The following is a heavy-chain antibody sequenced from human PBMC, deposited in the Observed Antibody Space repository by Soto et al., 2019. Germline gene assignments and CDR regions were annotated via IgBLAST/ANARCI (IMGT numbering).Heavy chain of an antibody. D-gene: IGHD3-3*01. CDR2: ISAYNGNT. CDR1: GYTFTSYG. CDR3: ARDMVDTIFGVAQPHLPPDDAFDI. J-gene: IGHJ3*02. V-gene: IGHV1-18*01. Sequence: RASVKVSCKASGYTFTSYGISWVRQAPGQGLEWMGWISAYNGNTNYAQKLQGRVTMTTDTSTSTAYMELRSLRSDDTAVYYCARDMVDTIFGVAQPHLPPDDAFDIWGQGTMVTVSS.